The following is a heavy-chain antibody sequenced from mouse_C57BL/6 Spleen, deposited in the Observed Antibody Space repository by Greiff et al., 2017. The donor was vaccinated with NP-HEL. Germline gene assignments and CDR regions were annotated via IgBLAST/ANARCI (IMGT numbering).Heavy chain of an antibody. CDR1: GYTFTSYW. J-gene: IGHJ4*01. CDR3: ASSNWDEGYAMDY. Sequence: QVQLKQPGAELVKPGASVKVSCKASGYTFTSYWMHWVKQRPGQGLEWIGRIHPSDSDTNYNQKFKGKATLTVDKSSSTAYMQLSSLTSEDSAVYYCASSNWDEGYAMDYWGQGTSVTVSS. V-gene: IGHV1-74*01. CDR2: IHPSDSDT. D-gene: IGHD4-1*01.